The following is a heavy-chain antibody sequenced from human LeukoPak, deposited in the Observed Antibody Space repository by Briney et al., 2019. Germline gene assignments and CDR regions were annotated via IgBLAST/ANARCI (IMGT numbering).Heavy chain of an antibody. D-gene: IGHD1-26*01. V-gene: IGHV3-21*04. CDR1: GFTFSSYS. Sequence: GGSLRLSCAASGFTFSSYSMNWVRQAPGKGLEWVSCISDSSSYTYFTDSVKGRFTISRDNAKNSLYLQMTSLRPEDTALYYCAKHLRATNTYIFFGLDVWGQGTTVTVSS. J-gene: IGHJ6*02. CDR2: ISDSSSYT. CDR3: AKHLRATNTYIFFGLDV.